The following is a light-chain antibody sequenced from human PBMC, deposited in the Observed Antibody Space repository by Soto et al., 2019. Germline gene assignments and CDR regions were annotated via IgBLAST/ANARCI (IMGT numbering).Light chain of an antibody. CDR2: DVS. CDR3: SSYTSSSTQV. J-gene: IGLJ1*01. Sequence: QFALTQPASVSGSPGQWITISCTGTSSDVGGYNYVSWYQQHPGKAPKLMIYDVSNRPSGVSNRVSDSKSGNTASLTISGLLSEDEADYYCSSYTSSSTQVFGTGTKLTVL. CDR1: SSDVGGYNY. V-gene: IGLV2-14*01.